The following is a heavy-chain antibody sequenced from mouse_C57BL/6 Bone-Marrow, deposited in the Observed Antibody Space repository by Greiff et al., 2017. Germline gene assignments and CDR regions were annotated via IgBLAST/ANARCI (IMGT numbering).Heavy chain of an antibody. CDR3: NYHDY. CDR1: GFTFSNYW. V-gene: IGHV6-3*01. CDR2: IRLKSDNYTT. J-gene: IGHJ2*01. Sequence: EVMLVEPGGGLVQPGGSMKLSCVASGFTFSNYWMNWVRQSPEKGLEWVAQIRLKSDNYTTHYAESVKGRFTISRDDSKSSVYLQMSNLRAEDTGNYYCNYHDYWGQGTTLTVSS.